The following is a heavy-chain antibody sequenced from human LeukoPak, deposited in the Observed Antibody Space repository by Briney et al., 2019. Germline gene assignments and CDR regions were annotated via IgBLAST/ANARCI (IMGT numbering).Heavy chain of an antibody. Sequence: SQTLSLTCAVSGGSISSGGYSWSWIRQPPGKGLEWIGYIYYSGSTYYNPSLKSRVTISVDRSKNQFSLKLSSVTAADTAVYFCARPFQDYDKGTFFYFFDFWGQGILVTVSS. CDR1: GGSISSGGYS. CDR3: ARPFQDYDKGTFFYFFDF. CDR2: IYYSGST. J-gene: IGHJ4*02. D-gene: IGHD3-22*01. V-gene: IGHV4-30-2*01.